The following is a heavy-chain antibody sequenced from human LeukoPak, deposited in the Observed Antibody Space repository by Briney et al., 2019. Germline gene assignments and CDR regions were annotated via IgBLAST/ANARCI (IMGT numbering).Heavy chain of an antibody. D-gene: IGHD1-26*01. CDR3: ARDAHGDLGVDP. CDR1: GGSMSDYY. Sequence: SETLSLTCTVSGGSMSDYYWSFIRQSAGTGLEWLGRIHTSGTTWYNPSLKSRVTISVDRSKNQFSLKLSSVTAADTAVYYCARDAHGDLGVDPWGQGTLVTVSS. V-gene: IGHV4-4*07. CDR2: IHTSGTT. J-gene: IGHJ5*02.